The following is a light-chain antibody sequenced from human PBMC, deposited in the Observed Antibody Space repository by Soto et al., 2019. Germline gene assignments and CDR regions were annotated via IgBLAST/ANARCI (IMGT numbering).Light chain of an antibody. J-gene: IGKJ5*01. Sequence: DIRMTQSPSSLFAYVGDRVTITCQATQDINIYLNWYQQKPGKAPNLLIYDASNLEIGVPSRFSGSGSGTHFTFTISSLQTEDIGTYYCQQYDILPITFGRGTRLEIK. V-gene: IGKV1-33*01. CDR3: QQYDILPIT. CDR2: DAS. CDR1: QDINIY.